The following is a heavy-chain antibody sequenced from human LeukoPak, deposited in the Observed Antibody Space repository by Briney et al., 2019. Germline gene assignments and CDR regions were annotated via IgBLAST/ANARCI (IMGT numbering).Heavy chain of an antibody. CDR2: INHSGST. CDR1: GGSFSGYY. CDR3: ARLSEDIVVVPAAIHYYYYMDV. V-gene: IGHV4-34*01. D-gene: IGHD2-2*01. Sequence: SETLSLTCAVYGGSFSGYYWSWIRQPPGKGLEWIGEINHSGSTNYNPSLKSRVTISVGTSKNQFSLKLSSVTAADTAVYYCARLSEDIVVVPAAIHYYYYMDVWGKGTTVTVSS. J-gene: IGHJ6*03.